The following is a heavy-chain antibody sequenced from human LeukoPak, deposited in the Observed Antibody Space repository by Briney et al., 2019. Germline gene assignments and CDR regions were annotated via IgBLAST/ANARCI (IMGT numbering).Heavy chain of an antibody. Sequence: GGSLRLSCAASGFTFDKAWMNWVRQAPGKGLEWVSSISDSGISTDYADSVKGRFTISRDNLKNTLFLQMNTLRAEDTAVYYCAKDHQLYYDTLTGYYVDAFDIWGQGTMVTVSS. J-gene: IGHJ3*02. D-gene: IGHD3-9*01. CDR1: GFTFDKAW. CDR2: ISDSGIST. V-gene: IGHV3-23*01. CDR3: AKDHQLYYDTLTGYYVDAFDI.